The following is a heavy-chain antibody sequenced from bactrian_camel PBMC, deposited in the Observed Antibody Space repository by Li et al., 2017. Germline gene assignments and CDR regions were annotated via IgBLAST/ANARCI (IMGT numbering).Heavy chain of an antibody. CDR3: AVDTTLGPGAFLGY. CDR1: GYSRSTAC. CDR2: INSAGST. D-gene: IGHD6*01. J-gene: IGHJ6*01. V-gene: IGHV3S53*01. Sequence: HVQLVESGGGLVQPGGSLRLSCAASGYSRSTACMAWFRQAPGKEREGVAAINSAGSTDVAASVKGRFTVSRDNAKNTLYLQMTNLKPDDTAMYYCAVDTTLGPGAFLGYWGQGTQVTVS.